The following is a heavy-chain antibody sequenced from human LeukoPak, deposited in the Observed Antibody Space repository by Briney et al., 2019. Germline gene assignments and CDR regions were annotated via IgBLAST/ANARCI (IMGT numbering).Heavy chain of an antibody. CDR2: IYYTGST. CDR3: ARSGLQWLTPRSFDP. V-gene: IGHV4-39*07. J-gene: IGHJ5*02. D-gene: IGHD6-19*01. CDR1: GGSISSSNSY. Sequence: SETLSLTCTVSGGSISSSNSYWGWIRQPPGKGLEWIGSIYYTGSTYSNPSLKSRVTISMDTSKNQFSLKLSSVTAADTAVYYCARSGLQWLTPRSFDPWGQGTLVTVSS.